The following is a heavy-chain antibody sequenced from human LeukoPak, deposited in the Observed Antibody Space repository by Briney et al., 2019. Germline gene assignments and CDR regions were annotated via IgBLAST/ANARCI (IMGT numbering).Heavy chain of an antibody. CDR1: GYTFIRHW. CDR3: ARDNSVGDIAWWFDP. J-gene: IGHJ5*02. Sequence: EASVKVSCKASGYTFIRHWMHWVRLAPGQGLEWVGLINPTGTATLYAQKFQGRITLTRDMSTSTDYMELRSLKSEDTAVYYCARDNSVGDIAWWFDPWGQGTLVTVSS. CDR2: INPTGTAT. V-gene: IGHV1-46*01. D-gene: IGHD3-10*01.